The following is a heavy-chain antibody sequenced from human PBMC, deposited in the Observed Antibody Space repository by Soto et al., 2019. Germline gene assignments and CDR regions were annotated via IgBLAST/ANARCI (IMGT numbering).Heavy chain of an antibody. CDR3: ARHTGYSSGWYYFDY. V-gene: IGHV4-59*08. D-gene: IGHD6-19*01. CDR1: GGSIRSYY. Sequence: SETLSLTCTVSGGSIRSYYWSWIRQSPGKGLEWIGYIYDSGSTNYNPSLKSRVTISVDTSKNQFSLKLSSVTAADTAIYYCARHTGYSSGWYYFDYWGQGTLVTVSS. CDR2: IYDSGST. J-gene: IGHJ4*02.